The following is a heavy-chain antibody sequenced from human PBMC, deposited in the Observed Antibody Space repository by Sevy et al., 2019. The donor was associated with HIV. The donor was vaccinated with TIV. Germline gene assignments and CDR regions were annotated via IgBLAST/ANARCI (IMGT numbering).Heavy chain of an antibody. D-gene: IGHD1-26*01. J-gene: IGHJ4*02. Sequence: GGSLRLSCTASGFTFGDYCMSWVRQAPGKGLEWISFIKSKAYGGTTGNAASVKGRFTISRDDSKSIAYLQMNNLQTEDTAVYFCTRWSGSQSIFDYWGRGTLVTVS. CDR3: TRWSGSQSIFDY. CDR2: IKSKAYGGTT. CDR1: GFTFGDYC. V-gene: IGHV3-49*04.